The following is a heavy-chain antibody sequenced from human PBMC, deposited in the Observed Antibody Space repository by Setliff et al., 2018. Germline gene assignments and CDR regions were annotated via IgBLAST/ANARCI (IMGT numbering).Heavy chain of an antibody. CDR3: ARGSGRGYSYGLIDY. CDR1: GGSVSTYY. J-gene: IGHJ4*02. CDR2: IFYSGYT. V-gene: IGHV4-59*02. D-gene: IGHD5-18*01. Sequence: SETLSLTCTVSGGSVSTYYWSWIRQPPGKGLEWIGFIFYSGYTHYNPSLKSRVTMSVDVSRDQFSLELSSVTAADTAVYFCARGSGRGYSYGLIDYWGQGSLVTV.